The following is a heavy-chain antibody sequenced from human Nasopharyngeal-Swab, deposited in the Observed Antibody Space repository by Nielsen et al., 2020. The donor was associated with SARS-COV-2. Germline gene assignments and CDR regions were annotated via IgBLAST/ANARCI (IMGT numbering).Heavy chain of an antibody. CDR3: ASSGEQQLVPDY. CDR2: IYSGGST. Sequence: GESLKISCAASGFTVSSNYMSWVRQATGKGLEWVSVIYSGGSTYYADSVKGRFTISRDNSKNTLYLQMNSLRAEGTAVYYCASSGEQQLVPDYWGQGTLVTVSS. D-gene: IGHD6-13*01. J-gene: IGHJ4*02. V-gene: IGHV3-66*01. CDR1: GFTVSSNY.